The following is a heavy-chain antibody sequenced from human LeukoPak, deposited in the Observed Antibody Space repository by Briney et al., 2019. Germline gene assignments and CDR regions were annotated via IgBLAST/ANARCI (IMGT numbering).Heavy chain of an antibody. J-gene: IGHJ6*02. CDR3: ARGASAYCSSTSCYMRPYGYYYGMDV. Sequence: SETLSLTCAVYGGSFSGYYWSWIRQPPGKGLEWIGEINHSGSTNYNPSLKSRVIISVDTSKNQFSLKLSSVTAADTAVYYCARGASAYCSSTSCYMRPYGYYYGMDVWGQGTTVTVSS. CDR1: GGSFSGYY. V-gene: IGHV4-34*01. CDR2: INHSGST. D-gene: IGHD2-2*02.